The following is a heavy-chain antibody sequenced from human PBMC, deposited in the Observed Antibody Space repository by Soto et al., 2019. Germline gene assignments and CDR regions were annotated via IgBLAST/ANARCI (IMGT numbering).Heavy chain of an antibody. CDR2: ISRSSSYI. J-gene: IGHJ3*02. CDR1: GFTFSSDN. V-gene: IGHV3-21*01. Sequence: GGSLRLSCAASGFTFSSDNMNRVLQAPGRGLEWVSSISRSSSYIYYADSVKGRFTISRDNAKNSLYLQMNSLRAEDTAVYYCARDVGPRPFDIWGRGTMVTVSS. CDR3: ARDVGPRPFDI.